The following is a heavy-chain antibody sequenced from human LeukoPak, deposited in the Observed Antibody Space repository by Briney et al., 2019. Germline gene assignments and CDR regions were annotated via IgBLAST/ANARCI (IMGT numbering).Heavy chain of an antibody. J-gene: IGHJ4*02. CDR3: ARGPPTSY. Sequence: PSETLSLTCTVSGGSISSYYWSWIPQPSGKGLEWIGYIYYSGSTNFNPSLKSRVTISVDTSKNQFSLKLSSVTAAATAVYYCARGPPTSYWGQGTLVTFSS. V-gene: IGHV4-59*01. CDR1: GGSISSYY. CDR2: IYYSGST.